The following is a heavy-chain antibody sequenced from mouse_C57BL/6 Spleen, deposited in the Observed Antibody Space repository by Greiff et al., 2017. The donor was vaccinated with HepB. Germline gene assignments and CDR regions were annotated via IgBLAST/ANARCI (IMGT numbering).Heavy chain of an antibody. J-gene: IGHJ3*01. CDR3: AREVYYYGFAY. Sequence: EVQLQESGPGMVKPSQSLSLTCTVTGYSITSGYDWHWIRHFPGNKLEWMGYISYSGSTNYNPSLKSRISITHDTSKNHFFLKLNSVTTEDTATYYCAREVYYYGFAYWGQGTLVTVSA. CDR2: ISYSGST. D-gene: IGHD1-1*01. V-gene: IGHV3-1*01. CDR1: GYSITSGYD.